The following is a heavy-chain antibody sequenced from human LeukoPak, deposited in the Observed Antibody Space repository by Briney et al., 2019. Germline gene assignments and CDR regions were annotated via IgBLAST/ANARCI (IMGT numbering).Heavy chain of an antibody. J-gene: IGHJ4*02. Sequence: SETLSLTCTVSGGSINSSSYYWGWIRQPPGKGLEWIGSIFYSGNTYDNPSLKSRVTISVDTSKNQFSLKLSSVTAADTAVYYCARDLDSGYEVGGFDYWGQGTLVTVSS. CDR1: GGSINSSSYY. CDR3: ARDLDSGYEVGGFDY. CDR2: IFYSGNT. V-gene: IGHV4-39*07. D-gene: IGHD5-12*01.